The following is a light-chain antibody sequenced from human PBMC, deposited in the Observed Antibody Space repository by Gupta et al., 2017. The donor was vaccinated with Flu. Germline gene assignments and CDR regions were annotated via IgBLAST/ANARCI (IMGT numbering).Light chain of an antibody. V-gene: IGKV1-39*01. CDR1: ESISIY. CDR2: GAT. J-gene: IGKJ2*01. CDR3: QQGYGTPYT. Sequence: PSSLSASVGDRVTISCRASESISIYLNWYQHKLGKAPKLLIYGATSLQSGVPSRFSGSGSVTDFTLTITSLQPEDFATYYCQQGYGTPYTFGQGTKLDIK.